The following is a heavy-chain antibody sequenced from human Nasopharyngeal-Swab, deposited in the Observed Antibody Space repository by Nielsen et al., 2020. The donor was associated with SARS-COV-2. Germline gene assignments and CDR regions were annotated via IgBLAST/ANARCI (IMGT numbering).Heavy chain of an antibody. V-gene: IGHV4-59*01. Sequence: SETLSLTCTVSGGSISSYYWSWIRQPPGKGLEWIGYIYYSGSTSYNPPLKSRVTISVDTSKNQFSLKLSSVTAADTAVYYCARISPSYYDILTGYYGYYYMDVWGKGTTVTVSS. CDR2: IYYSGST. J-gene: IGHJ6*03. CDR1: GGSISSYY. CDR3: ARISPSYYDILTGYYGYYYMDV. D-gene: IGHD3-9*01.